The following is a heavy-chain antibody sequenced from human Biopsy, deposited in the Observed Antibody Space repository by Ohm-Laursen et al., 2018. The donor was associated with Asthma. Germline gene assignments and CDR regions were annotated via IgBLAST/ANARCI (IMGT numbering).Heavy chain of an antibody. CDR2: LIPVLGTP. J-gene: IGHJ6*02. CDR1: GDSFSNYA. D-gene: IGHD5-12*01. V-gene: IGHV1-69*01. CDR3: ARGYSGSDRIVYYYSGLEV. Sequence: SSVKVFCKASGDSFSNYAISWVRQAPGQGLERMGGLIPVLGTPDHAQMFEGRVTITADESTSTAYMELSSLSSEDTAVYYCARGYSGSDRIVYYYSGLEVWGQGTTVTVSS.